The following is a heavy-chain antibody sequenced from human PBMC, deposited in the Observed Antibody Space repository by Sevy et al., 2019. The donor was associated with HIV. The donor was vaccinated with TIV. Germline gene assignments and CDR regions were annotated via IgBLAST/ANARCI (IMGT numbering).Heavy chain of an antibody. V-gene: IGHV4-39*01. J-gene: IGHJ4*02. CDR3: ARLFDDSSGPPSDY. CDR2: IYYSGST. D-gene: IGHD3-22*01. CDR1: GDSISSSNFY. Sequence: SETLYLTCTVSGDSISSSNFYWGWIRQPPGKGLEWIGSIYYSGSTYYNPSLKSRVTISVDTSKDQFSLKLRSVTAADTAVYYCARLFDDSSGPPSDYWGQGTLVTVSS.